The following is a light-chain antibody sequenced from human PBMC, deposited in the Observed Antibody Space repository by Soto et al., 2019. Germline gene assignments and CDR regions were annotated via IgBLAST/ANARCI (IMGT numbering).Light chain of an antibody. CDR1: SSDLGDYDY. V-gene: IGLV2-8*01. Sequence: QSALTQPPSASGSPGQSVTISCTGTSSDLGDYDYVSWYQQHPGKAPKLIIYEVNQRPSGVSDRFSGSKSGNTASLTVTGLQAEDEAYYYCSSYAGTNTLIFGGGTKLTVL. J-gene: IGLJ2*01. CDR2: EVN. CDR3: SSYAGTNTLI.